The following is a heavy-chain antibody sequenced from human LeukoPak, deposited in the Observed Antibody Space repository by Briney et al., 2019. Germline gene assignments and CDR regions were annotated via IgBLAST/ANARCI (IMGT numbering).Heavy chain of an antibody. CDR2: IYYSGST. CDR1: GGSISSYY. V-gene: IGHV4-59*01. CDR3: AAYSYGSGSYYNY. Sequence: SETLSLTCTVSGGSISSYYWSWIRQPPGKGLEWVGYIYYSGSTNYNPSLESRLTISVDTSKNQFSLKLSSVTAADTAVYYCAAYSYGSGSYYNYWGQGTLVTVSS. J-gene: IGHJ4*02. D-gene: IGHD3-10*01.